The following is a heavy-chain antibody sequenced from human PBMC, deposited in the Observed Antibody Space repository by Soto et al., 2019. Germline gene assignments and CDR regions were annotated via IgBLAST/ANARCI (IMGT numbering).Heavy chain of an antibody. CDR1: GFTFSNSV. CDR2: ISATGTIS. Sequence: EVQLLESGGGFIQPGGSLGLSCAASGFTFSNSVMAWVRQAPGKGLEWVSAISATGTISFYGDSVKGRFTVSRDNSNDTLYLHMGSLRADDTALYYCAKMAWLGDPPGGDFWGQGTLVTVSS. CDR3: AKMAWLGDPPGGDF. V-gene: IGHV3-23*01. D-gene: IGHD3-10*01. J-gene: IGHJ4*02.